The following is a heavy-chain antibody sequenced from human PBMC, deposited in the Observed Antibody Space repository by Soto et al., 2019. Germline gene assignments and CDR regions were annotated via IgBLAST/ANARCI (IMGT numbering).Heavy chain of an antibody. CDR2: ISAYNGNT. CDR3: ARYPTPYCGGDCDDAFDI. V-gene: IGHV1-18*04. CDR1: GYTFTSYG. J-gene: IGHJ3*02. Sequence: GASVKVSCKASGYTFTSYGISWVRQAPGQGLEWMGWISAYNGNTNYAQKLQGRVTMTTDTSTSTAYMELRSLRSDDTAMYYCARYPTPYCGGDCDDAFDIWGQGTMVTVSS. D-gene: IGHD2-21*02.